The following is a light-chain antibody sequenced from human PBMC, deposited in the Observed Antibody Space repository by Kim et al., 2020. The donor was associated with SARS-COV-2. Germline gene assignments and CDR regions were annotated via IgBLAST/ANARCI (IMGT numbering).Light chain of an antibody. J-gene: IGLJ1*01. CDR1: KLGDRY. CDR3: QAWDNSALYV. CDR2: QDP. Sequence: VSPEQTASITCSGDKLGDRYTSWYQQRPGQSPLLVIYQDPKRPSGIPARFSGSTSGNTATLTITGAQAMDEADYFCQAWDNSALYVFGPGTKVTVL. V-gene: IGLV3-1*01.